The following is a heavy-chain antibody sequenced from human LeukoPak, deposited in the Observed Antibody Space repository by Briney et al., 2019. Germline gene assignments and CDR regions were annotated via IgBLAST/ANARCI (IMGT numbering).Heavy chain of an antibody. CDR3: ARYGYYYDSSGLGFFDL. V-gene: IGHV4-4*07. CDR2: IYSDGTT. Sequence: SETLSLTCTVSGGLISGSYCSWIRQPAAKGLEWIGRIYSDGTTNHNLSLRSRVTMSVDRSKNQFSLDLTFVTAAATAVYYCARYGYYYDSSGLGFFDLWGRGSLVTVSS. D-gene: IGHD3-22*01. CDR1: GGLISGSY. J-gene: IGHJ2*01.